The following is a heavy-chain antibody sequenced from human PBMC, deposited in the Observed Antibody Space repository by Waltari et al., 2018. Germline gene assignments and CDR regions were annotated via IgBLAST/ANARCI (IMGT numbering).Heavy chain of an antibody. V-gene: IGHV3-30*18. D-gene: IGHD5-12*01. CDR1: GFTFSSYG. Sequence: QVQLVESGGGVVQPGRSLRLSCAASGFTFSSYGMHWVRQAPGKGLEWVAVIGYDGSNKYDADSVKGRFTISSDNSKNTLYLQMNSLRAEDTAMYYCAKCVSGYLGYYYYMDVWGKGTTVTVSS. J-gene: IGHJ6*03. CDR2: IGYDGSNK. CDR3: AKCVSGYLGYYYYMDV.